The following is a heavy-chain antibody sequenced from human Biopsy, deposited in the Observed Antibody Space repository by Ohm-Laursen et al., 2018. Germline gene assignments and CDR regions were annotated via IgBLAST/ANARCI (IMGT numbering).Heavy chain of an antibody. CDR2: IDWDDAK. D-gene: IGHD2-2*01. J-gene: IGHJ6*02. CDR1: GGSVGSGTFH. Sequence: TLSLTCSVPGGSVGSGTFHWGWIRQAPGKSLEWLARIDWDDAKFVSSSLKTRLSISKDDSKAQVALRMTDMDPVDTGTYYCARLNILVVSAALVYRHRRHLAGMDVWGPGTTVFVSS. V-gene: IGHV2-70*04. CDR3: ARLNILVVSAALVYRHRRHLAGMDV.